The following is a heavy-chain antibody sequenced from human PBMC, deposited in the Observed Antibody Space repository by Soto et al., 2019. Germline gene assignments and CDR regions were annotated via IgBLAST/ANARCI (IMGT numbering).Heavy chain of an antibody. D-gene: IGHD2-21*02. J-gene: IGHJ4*02. CDR1: GVSFSSYA. V-gene: IGHV3-30-3*01. Sequence: GGSLRLSCAASGVSFSSYAMYWVRQAPGKGLEWVAVISSNGSNKYYADSVKGRFTISRDNSKNTLYLQMNSLRAEDTAVYYCARAGGRGYCGGDCYLAYWGQGTLVTVS. CDR2: ISSNGSNK. CDR3: ARAGGRGYCGGDCYLAY.